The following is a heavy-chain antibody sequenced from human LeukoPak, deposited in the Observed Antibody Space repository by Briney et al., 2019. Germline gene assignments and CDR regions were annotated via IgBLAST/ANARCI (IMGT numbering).Heavy chain of an antibody. CDR2: ISSSGSTI. CDR1: GFTFSDHY. Sequence: GSLRLSCAASGFTFSDHYMSWIRQAPGKGLEWVSYISSSGSTIYYADSVKGRLTISRDNAKNSLYLQMNSLRAEDTAVYYCARKYDSSGYYFDYWGQGTLVTVSS. J-gene: IGHJ4*02. CDR3: ARKYDSSGYYFDY. V-gene: IGHV3-11*04. D-gene: IGHD3-22*01.